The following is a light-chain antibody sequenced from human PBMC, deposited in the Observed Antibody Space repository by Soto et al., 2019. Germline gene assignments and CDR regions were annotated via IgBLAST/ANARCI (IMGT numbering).Light chain of an antibody. Sequence: DIQMTQSPSSLXXXXXXXXTITCRASQSISSYLNWYQQKPGKAPKLLIYAASSLQSGVPSRFSGSGSGTDFTLTISSLQPEDFATYYCQQSYSTSITFGQGTRLEIK. J-gene: IGKJ5*01. CDR2: AAS. CDR1: QSISSY. CDR3: QQSYSTSIT. V-gene: IGKV1-39*01.